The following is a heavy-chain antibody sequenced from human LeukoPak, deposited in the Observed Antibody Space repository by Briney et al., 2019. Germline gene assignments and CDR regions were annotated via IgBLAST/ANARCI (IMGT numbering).Heavy chain of an antibody. CDR3: ARGLSGYASSLGY. CDR1: GFTFSSYW. D-gene: IGHD6-6*01. J-gene: IGHJ4*02. CDR2: INSDGSST. V-gene: IGHV3-74*01. Sequence: GGSLRLSCAASGFTFSSYWMHWVRQAPGKGLVWVSRINSDGSSTNYADSVRGRFSISRDNAKNTLYLQMNSLRAEDTAVYYCARGLSGYASSLGYWGQGTLVTVSA.